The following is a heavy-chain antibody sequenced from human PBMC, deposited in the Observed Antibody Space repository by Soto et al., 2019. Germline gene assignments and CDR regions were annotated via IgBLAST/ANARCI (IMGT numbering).Heavy chain of an antibody. Sequence: EVQLVESGGGLIQPGGSLRLSCAASGFTVSSKYMNWVRQAPGKGLEWVSVIYSGGNTKYADSVKGRFTISRDNPKNTVYLQMNSLRADDTAVYYCARDLGLCSGVGCLGMDVWGQGTTVTVSS. CDR3: ARDLGLCSGVGCLGMDV. J-gene: IGHJ6*02. V-gene: IGHV3-53*01. D-gene: IGHD2-15*01. CDR2: IYSGGNT. CDR1: GFTVSSKY.